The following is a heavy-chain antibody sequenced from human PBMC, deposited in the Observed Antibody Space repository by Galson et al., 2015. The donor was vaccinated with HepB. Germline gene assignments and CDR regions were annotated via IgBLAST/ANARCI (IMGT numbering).Heavy chain of an antibody. D-gene: IGHD6-19*01. J-gene: IGHJ5*02. V-gene: IGHV1-3*01. Sequence: SVKVSCKASGYTFISYAMHWVRQAPGQRLEWMGWINAGNGNTKYSQKFQGRVTITRDTSASTAYMELSSLRSEDTAVYYCARDGCSSGWYWFDPWGQGTLVTVSS. CDR1: GYTFISYA. CDR2: INAGNGNT. CDR3: ARDGCSSGWYWFDP.